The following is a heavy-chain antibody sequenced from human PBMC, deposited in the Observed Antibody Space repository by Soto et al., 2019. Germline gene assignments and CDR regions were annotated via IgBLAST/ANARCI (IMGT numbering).Heavy chain of an antibody. Sequence: QVQLVQSGAEVKKPGASVKVSCKASGYTFTSYYMHWVRQAPGQGLEWMGIINPSGGSTSYAQKFQGRVTMTRDTSTSTVYMELSSLRSEDTAVYYCARDATTIFGARGNYFDYWGQGTLVTVSS. CDR2: INPSGGST. CDR3: ARDATTIFGARGNYFDY. CDR1: GYTFTSYY. V-gene: IGHV1-46*01. J-gene: IGHJ4*02. D-gene: IGHD3-3*01.